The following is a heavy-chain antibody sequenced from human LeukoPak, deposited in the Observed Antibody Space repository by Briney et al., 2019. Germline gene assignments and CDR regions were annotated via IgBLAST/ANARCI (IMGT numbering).Heavy chain of an antibody. D-gene: IGHD5-24*01. CDR1: GGSISSYY. Sequence: SETLSLTCTVSGGSISSYYWSWIRQPPGKGLEWIGYIYYSGSTYYNPSLKSRVTISVDTSKNQFSLKLSSVTAADTAVYYCARLGLRDGYNDNANDAFDIWGQGTMVTVSS. J-gene: IGHJ3*02. CDR2: IYYSGST. V-gene: IGHV4-59*08. CDR3: ARLGLRDGYNDNANDAFDI.